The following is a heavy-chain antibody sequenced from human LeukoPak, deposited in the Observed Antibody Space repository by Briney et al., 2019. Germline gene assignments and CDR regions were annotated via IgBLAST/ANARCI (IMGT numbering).Heavy chain of an antibody. V-gene: IGHV3-21*04. D-gene: IGHD5-12*01. J-gene: IGHJ4*02. Sequence: GGSLRLSCAASGFTFSSYSMNWVRQAPGKGLEWVSSISSSSSYIYYADSVKGRFTISRDNSKNTLYPQMNSLRAEDTAVYYCAKGRPRRWLQFHYWGQGTLVTVSS. CDR2: ISSSSSYI. CDR1: GFTFSSYS. CDR3: AKGRPRRWLQFHY.